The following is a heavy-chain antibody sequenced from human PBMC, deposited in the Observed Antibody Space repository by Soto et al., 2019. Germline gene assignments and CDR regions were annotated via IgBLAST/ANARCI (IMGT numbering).Heavy chain of an antibody. Sequence: GGSLRLSCAASGFTFSSYAMHWVRQAPGKGLEWVAVISYDGSNKYYADSVKGRFTITRDNSKNTLYLQMNSLRAEDTAVYYCARSYSGSYPRYSLDYWGQGTLVTVSS. J-gene: IGHJ4*02. V-gene: IGHV3-30-3*01. CDR2: ISYDGSNK. CDR3: ARSYSGSYPRYSLDY. D-gene: IGHD1-26*01. CDR1: GFTFSSYA.